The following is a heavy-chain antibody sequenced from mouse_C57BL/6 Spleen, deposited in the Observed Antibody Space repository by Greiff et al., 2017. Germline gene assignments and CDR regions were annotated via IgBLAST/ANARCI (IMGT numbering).Heavy chain of an antibody. J-gene: IGHJ1*03. V-gene: IGHV1-82*01. D-gene: IGHD1-2*01. CDR2: IYPGDGDT. CDR1: GYAFSSSW. Sequence: QVHVKQSGPELVKPGASVKISCKASGYAFSSSWMNWVKQRPGKGLEWIGRIYPGDGDTNYNGKFKGKATLTADKSSSTAYMQLSSLTSEDSAVYFCAPGAYYGVWGTGTTVTVSS. CDR3: APGAYYGV.